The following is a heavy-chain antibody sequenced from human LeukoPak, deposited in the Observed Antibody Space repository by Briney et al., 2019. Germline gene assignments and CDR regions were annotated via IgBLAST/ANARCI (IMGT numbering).Heavy chain of an antibody. CDR1: GFTFTSYN. Sequence: GGSLRLSCAASGFTFTSYNMNWVRQAPGKGLEWVSSITSSSSYIYYADSVKGRFTITRDNAKNSLYLQMDSLRVEDTAVYYCARDPYSGNYGAYYYYYMDVWGKGTTVTISS. D-gene: IGHD1-26*01. J-gene: IGHJ6*03. CDR3: ARDPYSGNYGAYYYYYMDV. CDR2: ITSSSSYI. V-gene: IGHV3-21*06.